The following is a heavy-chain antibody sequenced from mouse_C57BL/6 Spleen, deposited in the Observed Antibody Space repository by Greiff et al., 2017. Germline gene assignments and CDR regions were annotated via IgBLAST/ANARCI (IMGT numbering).Heavy chain of an antibody. V-gene: IGHV2-2*01. CDR3: AREGFYAMDY. J-gene: IGHJ4*01. CDR2: IWSGGST. CDR1: GFSLTSYG. Sequence: QVQLQQSGPGLVQPSQSLSITCTVSGFSLTSYGVHWVRQSPGKGLEWLGVIWSGGSTDYNAAFISRLSISKDNSKSQVFCKMNSLQADDTAIYCCAREGFYAMDYWGQGTSVTVSS.